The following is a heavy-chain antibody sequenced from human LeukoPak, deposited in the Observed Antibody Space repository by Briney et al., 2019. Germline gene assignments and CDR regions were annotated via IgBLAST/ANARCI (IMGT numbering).Heavy chain of an antibody. D-gene: IGHD2-15*01. J-gene: IGHJ4*02. CDR1: GDSVSSNSAA. Sequence: SQTLSLTCAISGDSVSSNSAAWSWIRQSPWRGLEWLGRTYYRSKWYNDYAISVKSRITINPDTSKNQFSLQLNSVTPEDTAVYYCTRSGGSSHPTVFDYWGQGTLVTVSS. V-gene: IGHV6-1*01. CDR3: TRSGGSSHPTVFDY. CDR2: TYYRSKWYN.